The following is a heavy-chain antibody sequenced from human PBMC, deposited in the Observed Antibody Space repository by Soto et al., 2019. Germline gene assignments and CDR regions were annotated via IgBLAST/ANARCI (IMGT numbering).Heavy chain of an antibody. V-gene: IGHV4-59*01. CDR1: DASINTSY. J-gene: IGHJ6*02. CDR2: IYHTGSS. D-gene: IGHD3-10*01. CDR3: ARGRGSGSSFYYYGMDV. Sequence: SETLSLTCTVSDASINTSYWSWIRQPTGKGLEWIGYIYHTGSSNYNPSVKGRVTISLDTSKKQFSLTLSSVTAADTAVYYCARGRGSGSSFYYYGMDVWGQGTTVTVSS.